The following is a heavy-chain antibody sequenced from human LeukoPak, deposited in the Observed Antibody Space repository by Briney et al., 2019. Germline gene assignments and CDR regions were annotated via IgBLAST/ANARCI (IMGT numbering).Heavy chain of an antibody. D-gene: IGHD5-24*01. V-gene: IGHV4-59*08. Sequence: PSETLSLTCTVSGGSISSYYWSWIRQPPGKGLEWIGYIYYSGSTNYNPSLKSRVTISVDTSKNQFSLKLSSVTAADTAVYYCARQARKRWLQLGYFDLWGRGTLVTVSS. J-gene: IGHJ2*01. CDR2: IYYSGST. CDR3: ARQARKRWLQLGYFDL. CDR1: GGSISSYY.